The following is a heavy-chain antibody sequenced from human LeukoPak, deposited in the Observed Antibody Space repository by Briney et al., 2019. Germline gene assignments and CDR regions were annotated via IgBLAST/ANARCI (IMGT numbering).Heavy chain of an antibody. J-gene: IGHJ4*02. CDR3: ATRAVAGYYFDY. Sequence: SETLSLTCAVYGGSFSGYYWSWIRQPPGKGLEWIGYIYYSGSTNYNPSLKSRVTISVDTSKNQFSLKLSSVTAADTAVYYCATRAVAGYYFDYWGQGTLVTVSS. CDR1: GGSFSGYY. CDR2: IYYSGST. D-gene: IGHD6-19*01. V-gene: IGHV4-59*01.